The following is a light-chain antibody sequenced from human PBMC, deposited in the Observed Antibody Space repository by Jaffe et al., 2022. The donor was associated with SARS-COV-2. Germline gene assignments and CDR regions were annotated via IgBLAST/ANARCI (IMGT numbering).Light chain of an antibody. CDR1: SSNIGSYF. V-gene: IGLV1-51*02. J-gene: IGLJ1*01. CDR3: ETWDGSLSTYV. Sequence: QSVLTQPPSVSAAPGLRVTISCSGGSSNIGSYFVSWYQQVPGTAPKLLIYQNNWRPSGIPDRFSGSKSGTSATLGITGLQTGDEADYYCETWDGSLSTYVFGPGTKVSVL. CDR2: QNN.